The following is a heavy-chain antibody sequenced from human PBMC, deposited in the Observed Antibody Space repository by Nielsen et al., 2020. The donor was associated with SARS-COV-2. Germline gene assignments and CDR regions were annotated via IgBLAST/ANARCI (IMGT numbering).Heavy chain of an antibody. J-gene: IGHJ6*03. Sequence: GESLKISCAASGFTFSSYAMSWVRQAPGKGLEWVSAISGSGGSTYYADSVKGRFTISRDNSKNTLYLQMNSRRAEDTAVYYCAKFRRLRYYYYMDVWGKGTTVTVSS. V-gene: IGHV3-23*01. CDR3: AKFRRLRYYYYMDV. CDR1: GFTFSSYA. CDR2: ISGSGGST.